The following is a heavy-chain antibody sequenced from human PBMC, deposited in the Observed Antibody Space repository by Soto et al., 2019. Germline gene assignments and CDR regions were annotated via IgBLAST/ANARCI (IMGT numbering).Heavy chain of an antibody. J-gene: IGHJ4*02. CDR2: IWYDGSNK. V-gene: IGHV3-33*01. D-gene: IGHD3-10*01. CDR3: ARDPSHGSGSYLDY. CDR1: GFNFNNYG. Sequence: GSLRLSCTASGFNFNNYGMHWVRQAPGKGLEWVAVIWYDGSNKYYAVSVKGRFTISRDNSKSTMYLQMNSLRAEDTAVYFCARDPSHGSGSYLDYWGQGTLVTVS.